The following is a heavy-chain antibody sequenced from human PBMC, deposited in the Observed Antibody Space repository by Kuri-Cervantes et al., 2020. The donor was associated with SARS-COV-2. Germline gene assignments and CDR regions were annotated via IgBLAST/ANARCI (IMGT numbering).Heavy chain of an antibody. V-gene: IGHV3-30*18. CDR3: AKDRERYCSSTSCSAFGV. Sequence: LSLTCAASGFTFSSYGMHWVRQAPGKGLEWVAVISYDGSNKYYADSVKGRFTISRDNSKNTLYLQMNSLRAEDTAVYYCAKDRERYCSSTSCSAFGVWGQGTTVTVSS. J-gene: IGHJ6*02. D-gene: IGHD2-2*01. CDR2: ISYDGSNK. CDR1: GFTFSSYG.